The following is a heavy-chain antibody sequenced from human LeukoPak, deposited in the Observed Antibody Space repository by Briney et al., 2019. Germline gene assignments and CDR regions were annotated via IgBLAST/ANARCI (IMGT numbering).Heavy chain of an antibody. Sequence: ASVKVSCKASGYSFTGYFMQWVRQAPGQGLEWMGWINPNGGDTNYAQKFQGRVTMTRDTSISTAYMELSRLRSDDAAVYYCARRFYCAIDVWGQGTTVTVSS. CDR1: GYSFTGYF. V-gene: IGHV1-2*02. J-gene: IGHJ6*02. D-gene: IGHD3-16*01. CDR3: ARRFYCAIDV. CDR2: INPNGGDT.